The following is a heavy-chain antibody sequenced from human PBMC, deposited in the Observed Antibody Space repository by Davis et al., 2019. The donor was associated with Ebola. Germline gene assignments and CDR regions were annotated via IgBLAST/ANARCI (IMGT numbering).Heavy chain of an antibody. J-gene: IGHJ4*02. CDR3: AKSVTVTTLGYFDY. D-gene: IGHD4-17*01. CDR1: GFTFSSYA. V-gene: IGHV3-23*01. CDR2: VTSSGGGT. Sequence: GGSLRLSCAASGFTFSSYAMTWARQAPGKGLEWVSAVTSSGGGTYYADSVKGRFTISRDNSKNTLYLQMNSLRAEDTAVYYCAKSVTVTTLGYFDYWGQGTLVTVSS.